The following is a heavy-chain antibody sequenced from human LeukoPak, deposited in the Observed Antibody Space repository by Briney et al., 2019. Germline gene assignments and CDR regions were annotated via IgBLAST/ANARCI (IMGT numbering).Heavy chain of an antibody. J-gene: IGHJ5*02. CDR1: GGSISTYY. CDR2: IHYSGST. CDR3: ARVFLNRYCSSTSCYGDWFDP. D-gene: IGHD2-2*01. V-gene: IGHV4-59*12. Sequence: SETLSLTCTVSGGSISTYYWSWIRQPPGKGLEWIGYIHYSGSTSYNPSLKSRVTISVDTSKNQFSLKLSSVTAADTAVYYCARVFLNRYCSSTSCYGDWFDPWGQGTLVTVSS.